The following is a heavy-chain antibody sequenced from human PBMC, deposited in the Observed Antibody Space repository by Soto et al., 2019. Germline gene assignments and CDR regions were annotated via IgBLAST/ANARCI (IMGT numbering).Heavy chain of an antibody. V-gene: IGHV3-30-3*01. Sequence: QVQLVESGGGVIQPGRSLRLSCAASGFTFSSYGMHWVRQAPGKGLEWLAVISHDGSNEYYADSAKGRFTISRDNSKTTLFLQMNSLGLEDTAVYYCARASGSYGHGGMVVWGQGTTVTVSS. J-gene: IGHJ6*02. CDR1: GFTFSSYG. CDR3: ARASGSYGHGGMVV. D-gene: IGHD3-10*01. CDR2: ISHDGSNE.